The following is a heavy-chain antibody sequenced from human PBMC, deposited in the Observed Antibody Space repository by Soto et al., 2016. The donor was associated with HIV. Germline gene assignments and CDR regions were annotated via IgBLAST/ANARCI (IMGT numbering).Heavy chain of an antibody. J-gene: IGHJ6*03. D-gene: IGHD6-13*01. V-gene: IGHV3-49*04. Sequence: EVLLVESGGGLIQPGRSLRLSCITSGFTIGDYAMTWVRQAPGKGLEWVGFIRSKAYGSTIEYAASVKGRFSISRDDSENIAYLQMNSLKTEDTAVYFCTREPSGTAEHGTRGYYYYMDVWGKGTTVTVSS. CDR1: GFTIGDYA. CDR3: TREPSGTAEHGTRGYYYYMDV. CDR2: IRSKAYGSTI.